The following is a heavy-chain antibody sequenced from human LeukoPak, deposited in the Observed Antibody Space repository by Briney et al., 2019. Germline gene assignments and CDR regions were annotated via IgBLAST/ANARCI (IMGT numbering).Heavy chain of an antibody. V-gene: IGHV1-69*13. CDR2: IIPIFGTA. CDR3: ATGPIVGVTGGMDV. J-gene: IGHJ6*02. Sequence: SVKVSCKASGGTFSSYVMSWVRQAPGQGLVWMGGIIPIFGTANYTQKSQGRVTITGDESTSTAYMELSSLRSEDTAVYYCATGPIVGVTGGMDVWGQGTTVTVSS. CDR1: GGTFSSYV. D-gene: IGHD1-26*01.